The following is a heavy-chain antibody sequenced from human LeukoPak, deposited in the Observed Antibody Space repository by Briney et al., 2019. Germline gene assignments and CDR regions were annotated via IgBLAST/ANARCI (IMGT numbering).Heavy chain of an antibody. V-gene: IGHV3-48*01. J-gene: IGHJ4*02. Sequence: PGGSLRLSCAASGFTFSSYSMNWVRQAPGKGLEWVSYISSSSSTIYYADSVKGRFTISRDNAKNSLYLQMNSLRAEDTAVYYCARVSPDFGVVFPDYWGQGTLVTVSS. CDR3: ARVSPDFGVVFPDY. CDR1: GFTFSSYS. D-gene: IGHD3-3*01. CDR2: ISSSSSTI.